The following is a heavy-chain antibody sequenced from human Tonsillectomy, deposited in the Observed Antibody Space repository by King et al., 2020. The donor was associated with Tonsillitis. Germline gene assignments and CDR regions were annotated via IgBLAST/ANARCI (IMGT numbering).Heavy chain of an antibody. V-gene: IGHV3-23*04. CDR2: ISDSGRKT. D-gene: IGHD1-26*01. J-gene: IGHJ4*02. Sequence: VQLVESGGGLVQPGGSLRLSCAASGFTFSSYAMSWVRQTPEKGLEWVSAISDSGRKTYYADSVRGRFTISRDNSKGTLSLQMNSLRAEDTAVYYCAKETSQSFSDCWGQGPLVTVSS. CDR3: AKETSQSFSDC. CDR1: GFTFSSYA.